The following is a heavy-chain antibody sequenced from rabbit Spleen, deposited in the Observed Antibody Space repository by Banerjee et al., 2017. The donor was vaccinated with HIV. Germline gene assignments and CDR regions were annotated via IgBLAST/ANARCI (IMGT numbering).Heavy chain of an antibody. Sequence: QEQLVESGGGLVKPEGSLTLTCKASGFSFSDRDVMCWVRQAPGKGLEWIACIYAGSSGSTYYANRAKGRFTISKISPTTVTLQMTSLTVADTATNFCGRYGGNTYYGTFNLWGPGTLVTVS. V-gene: IGHV1S45*01. CDR2: IYAGSSGST. J-gene: IGHJ4*01. CDR3: GRYGGNTYYGTFNL. D-gene: IGHD8-1*01. CDR1: GFSFSDRDV.